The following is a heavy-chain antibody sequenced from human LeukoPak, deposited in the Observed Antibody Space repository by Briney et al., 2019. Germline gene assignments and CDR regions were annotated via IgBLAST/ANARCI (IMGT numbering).Heavy chain of an antibody. CDR1: GYTLTELS. J-gene: IGHJ4*02. CDR2: FDPENGET. CDR3: ARGPDSGSYSAHPFDY. D-gene: IGHD1-26*01. V-gene: IGHV1-24*01. Sequence: GASVKVSCKVSGYTLTELSMHWVRQAPGKGLEWMGGFDPENGETIYAQKFQGRVTMTEDTSTDTAYMELSSLRSEDTAVYYCARGPDSGSYSAHPFDYWGQGTLVTFSS.